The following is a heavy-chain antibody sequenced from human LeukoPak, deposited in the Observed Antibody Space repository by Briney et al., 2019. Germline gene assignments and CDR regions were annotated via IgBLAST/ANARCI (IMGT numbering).Heavy chain of an antibody. V-gene: IGHV1-8*02. CDR2: MNPNSGNT. J-gene: IGHJ5*02. CDR1: GGTFSSYA. CDR3: ARGLEVGSHNWFDP. Sequence: ASVKVSCKASGGTFSSYAISWVRQAPGQGLEWMGWMNPNSGNTGYAQKFQGRVTMTRNTSISTAYMELSSLRSEDTAVYYCARGLEVGSHNWFDPWGQGTLVTVSS. D-gene: IGHD2-15*01.